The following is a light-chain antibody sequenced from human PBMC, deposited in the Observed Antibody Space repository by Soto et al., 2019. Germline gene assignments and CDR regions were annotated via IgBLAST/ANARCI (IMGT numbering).Light chain of an antibody. CDR3: QQYNSYSRT. CDR1: QSIKNW. Sequence: DIQMTQSPSTLSASVGDRVTITCRASQSIKNWLAWYQQKPGEAPKLLIYKASTLESGVPSRFSGSGSGTEFTLTISSLQPDDFATYYCQQYNSYSRTFGQGTKVDIK. J-gene: IGKJ1*01. V-gene: IGKV1-5*03. CDR2: KAS.